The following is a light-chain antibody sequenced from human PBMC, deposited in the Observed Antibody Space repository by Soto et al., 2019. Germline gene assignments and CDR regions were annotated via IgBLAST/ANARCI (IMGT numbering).Light chain of an antibody. V-gene: IGKV1-39*01. Sequence: DIQMNQSTSSLSASVGDRVTITCRASQSISSYLNWYQQKPGKAPKLLIYAASSLQSGVPSRFSGSGSGTDFTLTISSLQPEDFATYYCQQSYSTSITFGQGTRLEIK. CDR2: AAS. CDR1: QSISSY. CDR3: QQSYSTSIT. J-gene: IGKJ5*01.